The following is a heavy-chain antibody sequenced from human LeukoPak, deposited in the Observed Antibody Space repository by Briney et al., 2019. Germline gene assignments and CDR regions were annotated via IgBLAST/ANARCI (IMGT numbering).Heavy chain of an antibody. CDR1: GFTFSSYA. CDR3: ARNEQLAYFDY. J-gene: IGHJ4*02. V-gene: IGHV3-30-3*01. D-gene: IGHD6-6*01. CDR2: ISYDGSNK. Sequence: GGSLRLSCAASGFTFSSYAMPWVRQAPGKGLEWVAVISYDGSNKYYADSVKGRFTISRDNSKNTLYLQMNSLRAEDTAVYYCARNEQLAYFDYWGQGTLVTVSS.